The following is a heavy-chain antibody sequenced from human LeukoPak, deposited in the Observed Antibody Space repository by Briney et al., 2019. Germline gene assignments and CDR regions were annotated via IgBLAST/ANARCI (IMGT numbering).Heavy chain of an antibody. CDR1: GFTFSSYS. D-gene: IGHD2-15*01. CDR3: ARDRAVCSGGSCYGTPDY. J-gene: IGHJ4*02. V-gene: IGHV3-21*04. Sequence: PGGSLRLSCAASGFTFSSYSMNWVRQAPGKGLEWVSSISSSSSYIYYADSVKGRFTISRDNAKNSLYLQMNSLRAEDTALYYCARDRAVCSGGSCYGTPDYWGQGTLVTVSS. CDR2: ISSSSSYI.